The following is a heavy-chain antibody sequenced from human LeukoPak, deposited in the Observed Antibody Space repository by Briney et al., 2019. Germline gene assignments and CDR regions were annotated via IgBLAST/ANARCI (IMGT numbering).Heavy chain of an antibody. CDR3: ASWAGSSSDRFDY. J-gene: IGHJ4*02. CDR2: IIPIFGTA. D-gene: IGHD6-6*01. CDR1: GGTFSSYA. V-gene: IGHV1-69*13. Sequence: ASVKVSCKASGGTFSSYAISWVRQAPGQGLEWMGGIIPIFGTANYAQKFQGRVTITADESTGTAYMELSSLRSEDTAVYYCASWAGSSSDRFDYWGQGTLVTVSS.